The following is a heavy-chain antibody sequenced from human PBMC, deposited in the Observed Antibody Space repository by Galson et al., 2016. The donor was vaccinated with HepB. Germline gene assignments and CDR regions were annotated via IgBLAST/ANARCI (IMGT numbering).Heavy chain of an antibody. J-gene: IGHJ4*02. V-gene: IGHV4-61*08. CDR1: GGSVSSGDYY. CDR3: ARPTVAGISGSSLPFDY. D-gene: IGHD2-15*01. CDR2: IYFSGST. Sequence: SETLSLTCTVSGGSVSSGDYYWSWIRQPPGKGLEWIGHIYFSGSTNYNPSLKSRVTMSVDTSKNQFSLKMRSVTAADTAVYYCARPTVAGISGSSLPFDYWGQGTLVTVSS.